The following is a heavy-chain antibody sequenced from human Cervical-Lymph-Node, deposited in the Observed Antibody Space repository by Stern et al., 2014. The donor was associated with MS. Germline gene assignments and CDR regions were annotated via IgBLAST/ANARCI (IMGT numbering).Heavy chain of an antibody. D-gene: IGHD6-6*01. CDR2: INPNTGGA. CDR3: EREGRRHNEYHYDY. Sequence: QVQLVQSGAEVKKPGASVKVSCKTSGYPFTDYYPHWVRQAPGQGLEWMGWINPNTGGAIYAQKFQGRVTMTRDTSISTAYMEVRSLTSDDTAIYYCEREGRRHNEYHYDYWGQGTLVTVSS. CDR1: GYPFTDYY. V-gene: IGHV1-2*02. J-gene: IGHJ4*02.